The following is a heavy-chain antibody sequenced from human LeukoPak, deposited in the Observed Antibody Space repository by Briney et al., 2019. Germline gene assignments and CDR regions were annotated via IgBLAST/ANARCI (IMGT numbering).Heavy chain of an antibody. D-gene: IGHD2-15*01. Sequence: SETLSLTCTVSGGSISSSSYYWGWIRQPPGKGLEWIGSIYYSGSTYYNPSLKSRVTISVDTSKNQFSLKLSSVTAADTAVYYCASDCSGGSCYSDAFDIWGQGTMVTVSS. CDR2: IYYSGST. CDR1: GGSISSSSYY. CDR3: ASDCSGGSCYSDAFDI. V-gene: IGHV4-39*07. J-gene: IGHJ3*02.